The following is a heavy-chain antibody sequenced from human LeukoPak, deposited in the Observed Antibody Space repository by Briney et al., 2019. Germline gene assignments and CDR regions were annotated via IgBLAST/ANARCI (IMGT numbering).Heavy chain of an antibody. CDR3: TRGKVDTSMVNGY. CDR2: IRSQGYGGTT. V-gene: IGHV3-49*04. Sequence: PGGSLRLSCTASGFTFRDYAMNWVGQAPGKGGEGVGFIRSQGYGGTTEYAASGKGRFTLSRADSTSIAYLQMNSLKTEDTAMYYCTRGKVDTSMVNGYWGQGTLVTVSS. D-gene: IGHD5-18*01. J-gene: IGHJ4*02. CDR1: GFTFRDYA.